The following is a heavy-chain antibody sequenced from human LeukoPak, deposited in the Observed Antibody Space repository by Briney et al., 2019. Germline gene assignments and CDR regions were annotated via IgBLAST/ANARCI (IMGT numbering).Heavy chain of an antibody. CDR3: AKDVLVGSSWCWFDP. Sequence: PWDSLRLSCAASGLTFSSYSMNWVRQPPGKGLEWVSYICSDSSNIYYAHSVKGRSTISRDKSENTVYLRMHSLRAEDAAVYYCAKDVLVGSSWCWFDPWGQGTLVTVSS. D-gene: IGHD6-13*01. CDR1: GLTFSSYS. V-gene: IGHV3-48*01. J-gene: IGHJ5*02. CDR2: ICSDSSNI.